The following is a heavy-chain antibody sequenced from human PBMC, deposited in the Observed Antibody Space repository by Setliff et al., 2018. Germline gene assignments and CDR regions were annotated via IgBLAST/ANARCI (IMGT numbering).Heavy chain of an antibody. D-gene: IGHD5-18*01. CDR3: ARVIGYSYGYYYHYMDV. V-gene: IGHV4-4*09. CDR1: GASISSYY. J-gene: IGHJ6*03. CDR2: IYSSGNI. Sequence: SETLSLTCTVSGASISSYYWSWIRQPPGEGLEWIGYIYSSGNIKYNPSLKSRVTISLDTSKNQFSLKLSSVTAADTAVYYCARVIGYSYGYYYHYMDVWGKGTTVTVSS.